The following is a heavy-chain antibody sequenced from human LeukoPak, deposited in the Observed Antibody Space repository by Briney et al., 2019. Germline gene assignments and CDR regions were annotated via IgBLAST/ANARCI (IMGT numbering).Heavy chain of an antibody. D-gene: IGHD4-17*01. Sequence: SGGSLRLSCAASGFTFSSYWMSWVRQAPGKGLEWVANIKQDGSEKYYVDSVKGRFTISRDNAKNSLYLQMNSLRAEDTAVYYCASLLMTTVTNYFDYWGQGTLVTVSS. CDR1: GFTFSSYW. CDR2: IKQDGSEK. CDR3: ASLLMTTVTNYFDY. V-gene: IGHV3-7*01. J-gene: IGHJ4*02.